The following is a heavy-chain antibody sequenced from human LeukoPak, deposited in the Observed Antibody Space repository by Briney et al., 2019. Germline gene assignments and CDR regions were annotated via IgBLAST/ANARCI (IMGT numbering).Heavy chain of an antibody. V-gene: IGHV1-69*05. Sequence: SVKVSCKASGGTFSSYAISWVRQAPGQGLEWMGGIILIFGTANYAQKFQGRVTITTDESTSTAYMELSSLRSEDTAVYYCAREERIAVAGTAWYYFDYWGQGTLVTVSS. CDR2: IILIFGTA. D-gene: IGHD6-19*01. CDR3: AREERIAVAGTAWYYFDY. CDR1: GGTFSSYA. J-gene: IGHJ4*02.